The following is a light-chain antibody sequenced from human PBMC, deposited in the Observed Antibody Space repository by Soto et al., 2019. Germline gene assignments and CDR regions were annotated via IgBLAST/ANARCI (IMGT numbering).Light chain of an antibody. CDR2: HAS. CDR3: QQYSMYSYT. CDR1: QSISTS. Sequence: DIQMTQPSTLSASVGDRVTLHCRASQSISTSLAGYQQKPGNAPKVLIYHASNLESGVPSRFSGGGSGTEFTLTISSLQPDDFAPYYCQQYSMYSYTCGQGPKLDIK. J-gene: IGKJ2*01. V-gene: IGKV1-5*01.